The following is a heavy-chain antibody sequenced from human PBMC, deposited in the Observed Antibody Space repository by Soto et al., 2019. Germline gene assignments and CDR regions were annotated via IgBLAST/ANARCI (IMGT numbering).Heavy chain of an antibody. CDR1: GGSIGTYY. J-gene: IGHJ4*02. CDR3: ARHPGYYDILTGYTTYYFDY. D-gene: IGHD3-9*01. V-gene: IGHV4-59*08. Sequence: QVQLQESGPGLVKPSETLSLTCTVSGGSIGTYYWSWIRQPPGKGLEWIGYIYYRGNTDYNPSLNSRVTISLEPPKHQSSLKLSSVTAADTAVYYCARHPGYYDILTGYTTYYFDYWGQGIVVTVSS. CDR2: IYYRGNT.